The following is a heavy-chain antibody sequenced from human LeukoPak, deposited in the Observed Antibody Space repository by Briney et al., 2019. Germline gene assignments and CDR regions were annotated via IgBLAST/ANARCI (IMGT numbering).Heavy chain of an antibody. CDR3: ARSCTNGVCSLFDP. CDR1: GYTFTGYY. CDR2: INPNSGGT. D-gene: IGHD2-8*01. J-gene: IGHJ5*02. Sequence: ASVKVSCKASGYTFTGYYMHWVRQAPGQGLEWMGWINPNSGGTNYAQKFQGRVTMTRDTSISTAYMELSRLRSDDTAVYYCARSCTNGVCSLFDPWGQGTLVTVSS. V-gene: IGHV1-2*02.